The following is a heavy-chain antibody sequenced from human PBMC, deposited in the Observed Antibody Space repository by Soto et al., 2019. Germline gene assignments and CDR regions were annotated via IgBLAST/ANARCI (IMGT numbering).Heavy chain of an antibody. CDR1: VFTFSDFV. Sequence: EVQLLESGGAWVQPGGSLRLSCAASVFTFSDFVMSWVRQVPGKGLEWVSAITGSGGSPYYADSVKGRFTISRDNSKRTVFLEMSSLGAADTAVYYCAVHLGQNYYRLDVWGQGTTVTVSS. J-gene: IGHJ6*02. V-gene: IGHV3-23*01. CDR3: AVHLGQNYYRLDV. D-gene: IGHD3-22*01. CDR2: ITGSGGSP.